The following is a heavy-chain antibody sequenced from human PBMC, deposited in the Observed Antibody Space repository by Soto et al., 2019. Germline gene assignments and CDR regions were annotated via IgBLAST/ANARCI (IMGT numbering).Heavy chain of an antibody. CDR2: IKQDGSEK. CDR3: ARDRYGDNAAFDV. CDR1: GFTFSSYW. D-gene: IGHD4-17*01. V-gene: IGHV3-7*01. J-gene: IGHJ6*04. Sequence: GGSLRLSCAASGFTFSSYWMSWVRQAPGKGLEWVANIKQDGSEKYYVDSVKGRFTISRDNAKNSLYLQMNSPRAEDTAVYYCARDRYGDNAAFDVWGKGTTVTVSS.